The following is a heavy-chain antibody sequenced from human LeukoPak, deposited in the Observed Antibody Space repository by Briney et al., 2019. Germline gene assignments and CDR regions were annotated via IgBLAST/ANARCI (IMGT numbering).Heavy chain of an antibody. Sequence: GGSLRLSCAASGFTFSSYSMNWVRQAPGKGLEWVSYISSSSSTIYYADSVKGRFTISRDNAKNSLYLQMNSLRAEDTAVYYCARISDLYYYDSSGYSHPHHFDYWGQGTLVTVSS. CDR2: ISSSSSTI. CDR1: GFTFSSYS. J-gene: IGHJ4*02. CDR3: ARISDLYYYDSSGYSHPHHFDY. D-gene: IGHD3-22*01. V-gene: IGHV3-48*04.